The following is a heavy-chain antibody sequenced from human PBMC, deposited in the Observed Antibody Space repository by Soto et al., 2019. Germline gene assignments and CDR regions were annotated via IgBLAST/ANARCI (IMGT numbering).Heavy chain of an antibody. V-gene: IGHV3-23*01. Sequence: EVQLLESGGGLVQPGGSLRLSCAASGFTFSSYAMSWVRQAPGKGLEWVSAISGSGGSTYYADSVKGRFTISRDNSNNTLYLQMNSLRAEDTAVYYCAKGFPGDFRSVPTGGYASDIWGQGTMVTVSS. J-gene: IGHJ3*02. CDR2: ISGSGGST. CDR3: AKGFPGDFRSVPTGGYASDI. D-gene: IGHD2-21*02. CDR1: GFTFSSYA.